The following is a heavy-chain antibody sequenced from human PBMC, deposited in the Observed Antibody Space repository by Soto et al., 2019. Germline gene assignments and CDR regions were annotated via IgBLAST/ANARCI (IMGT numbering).Heavy chain of an antibody. D-gene: IGHD3-10*01. V-gene: IGHV4-59*01. CDR3: ARNYGLGAFDI. J-gene: IGHJ3*02. CDR2: IYYSGST. CDR1: GGSIISYY. Sequence: SETLSLTCTVSGGSIISYYWIWIRQPPGKGLEWIGYIYYSGSTNYNPSLKSRVTISVDTSKNQFSLKLSSVTAADTAVYYCARNYGLGAFDIWGQGTMVTVSS.